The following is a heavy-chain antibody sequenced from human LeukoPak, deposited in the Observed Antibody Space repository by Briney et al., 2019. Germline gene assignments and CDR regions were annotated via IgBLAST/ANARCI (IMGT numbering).Heavy chain of an antibody. CDR1: GFTFSDYG. CDR2: ISFDGSED. J-gene: IGHJ6*02. CDR3: AKESEVSLYYYGMNV. V-gene: IGHV3-30*18. Sequence: GGSLRLSCAASGFTFSDYGMHWVRQAPGKGLEWVAVISFDGSEDYYADSVKGRFTISRDNSKNTLYLQMNSLRAEDTAVYYCAKESEVSLYYYGMNVWGQGTTVTVSS.